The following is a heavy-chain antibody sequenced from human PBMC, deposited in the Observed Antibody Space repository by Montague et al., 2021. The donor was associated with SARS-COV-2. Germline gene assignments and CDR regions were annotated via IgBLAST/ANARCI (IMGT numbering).Heavy chain of an antibody. CDR2: INSNGGT. Sequence: SETLSLTCTVSGGSISSHFWSVIRQPPGKGLEWIGYINSNGGTNYNPSLMSRLTMSVDTSKNQFSLQLRSRTPADTAVYFCAIATSFRGAVSWFDPWGQGTLVTVSS. D-gene: IGHD3-10*01. J-gene: IGHJ5*02. CDR3: AIATSFRGAVSWFDP. CDR1: GGSISSHF. V-gene: IGHV4-59*11.